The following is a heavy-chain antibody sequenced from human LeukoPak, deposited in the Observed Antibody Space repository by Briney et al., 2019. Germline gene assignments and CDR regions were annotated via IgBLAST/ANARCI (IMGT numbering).Heavy chain of an antibody. D-gene: IGHD3-16*01. CDR1: GSTFSKYI. J-gene: IGHJ4*02. Sequence: GGSLRLSCAVSGSTFSKYIMSWVRQAPGKGLEWVSGIIDNGVYTAYAGSVEGRFTISRDNSKNTLYMQMNSLRAEDTAIYYCAKWGADKVEWRHYVDSWGQGTLVIVSS. CDR3: AKWGADKVEWRHYVDS. V-gene: IGHV3-23*01. CDR2: IIDNGVYT.